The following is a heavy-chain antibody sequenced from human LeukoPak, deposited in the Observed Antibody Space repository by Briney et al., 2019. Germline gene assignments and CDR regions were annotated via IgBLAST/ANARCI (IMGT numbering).Heavy chain of an antibody. Sequence: SETLSLTCAVSGGSISSGGYSWSWIRQPPGKGLEWIGYIYHSGSTNYNPSLKSRVTISVDTSKNQFSLKLSSVTAADTAVYYCASGGGEYSSSSNWFDPWGQGTLVTVSS. CDR1: GGSISSGGYS. V-gene: IGHV4-30-2*01. CDR3: ASGGGEYSSSSNWFDP. CDR2: IYHSGST. D-gene: IGHD6-6*01. J-gene: IGHJ5*02.